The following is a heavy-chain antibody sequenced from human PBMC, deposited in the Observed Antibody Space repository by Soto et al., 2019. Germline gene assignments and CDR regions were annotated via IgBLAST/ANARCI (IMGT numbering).Heavy chain of an antibody. CDR2: INHSGST. CDR1: GGSFSGYY. V-gene: IGHV4-34*01. D-gene: IGHD6-6*01. Sequence: QVQLQQWGAGLLKPSETLSLTCAVYGGSFSGYYWSWIRQPPGKGLEWIGEINHSGSTNYNPSLKSRVTIAVDTSKNQFSLKLSSVTAADTAVYYCARGLLRSKHLVLHYWGQGTLVTVSS. J-gene: IGHJ4*02. CDR3: ARGLLRSKHLVLHY.